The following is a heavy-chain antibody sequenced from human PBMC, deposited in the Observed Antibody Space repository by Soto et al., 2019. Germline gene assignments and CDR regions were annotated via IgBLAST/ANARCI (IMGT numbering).Heavy chain of an antibody. J-gene: IGHJ4*02. CDR3: ASLRSRWNIDY. CDR1: GGSISSGGYY. V-gene: IGHV4-30-4*08. Sequence: SETLSLTCTVSGGSISSGGYYWSWIRQPPGKGLEWIGYIYYTGTTHYNPSLKSRLFTSLDTSKNQFSLQLTSVTAADTAVYYCASLRSRWNIDYWGQGTLVTVSS. D-gene: IGHD6-13*01. CDR2: IYYTGTT.